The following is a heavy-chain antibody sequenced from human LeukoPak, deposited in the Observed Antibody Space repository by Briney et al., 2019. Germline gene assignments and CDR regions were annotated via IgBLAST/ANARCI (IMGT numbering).Heavy chain of an antibody. Sequence: PSETLSLTCTVSGGSISSYYWSWVRQPPGKGLEWIGYIYTSGSTNYNPSLKSRVTISVDTSKNQFSLKLSSVTAADTAVYYCARDGSSWTFDPWGQGTLVTVSS. D-gene: IGHD6-13*01. CDR3: ARDGSSWTFDP. J-gene: IGHJ5*02. V-gene: IGHV4-4*09. CDR1: GGSISSYY. CDR2: IYTSGST.